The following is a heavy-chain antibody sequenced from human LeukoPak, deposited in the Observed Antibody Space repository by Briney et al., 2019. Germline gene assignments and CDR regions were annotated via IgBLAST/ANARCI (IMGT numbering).Heavy chain of an antibody. J-gene: IGHJ5*02. CDR1: GGSFSSYA. D-gene: IGHD6-19*01. CDR2: IIPIFGTA. CDR3: VRDPSRIAVAAHPNTA. Sequence: SVKVSCKASGGSFSSYAISWVRQAPGQGLEWMGRIIPIFGTANYAQKFQGRVTITTDESTSTAYMELSSLRSEDTAVYYCVRDPSRIAVAAHPNTAWGQGTLVTVSS. V-gene: IGHV1-69*05.